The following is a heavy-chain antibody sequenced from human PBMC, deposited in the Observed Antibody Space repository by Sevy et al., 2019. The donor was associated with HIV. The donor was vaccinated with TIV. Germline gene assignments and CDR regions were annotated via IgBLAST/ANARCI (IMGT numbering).Heavy chain of an antibody. CDR3: ARRNDFDI. V-gene: IGHV4-59*08. J-gene: IGHJ3*02. CDR1: GGSINSDH. CDR2: VYYTGGT. Sequence: SETLSLTCTVSGGSINSDHWNWIRQPPGKVLEWIGYVYYTGGTNYNASLKNRVTISVDRTKNQFSLKLTSVTAADTAVYYCARRNDFDIWGQGTMVTVSS.